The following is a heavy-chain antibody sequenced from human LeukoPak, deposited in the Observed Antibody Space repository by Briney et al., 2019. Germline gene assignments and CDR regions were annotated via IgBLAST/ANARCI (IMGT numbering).Heavy chain of an antibody. Sequence: GGSLRLSCAASGFTFSSYAMHWVRQAPGKGLGWVAVVPNDGSNKFYADSVKGRFTISRDNSKNTLYLQMNSLRAEDTAVYYCARDGAAAAAPEDYWGQGTLVTVSS. CDR1: GFTFSSYA. CDR3: ARDGAAAAAPEDY. J-gene: IGHJ4*02. CDR2: VPNDGSNK. V-gene: IGHV3-30-3*01. D-gene: IGHD6-25*01.